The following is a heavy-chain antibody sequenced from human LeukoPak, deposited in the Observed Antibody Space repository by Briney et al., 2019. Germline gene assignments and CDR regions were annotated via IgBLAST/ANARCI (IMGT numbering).Heavy chain of an antibody. Sequence: SETLSLTCAVYGGSFSGYYWSWIRQPPGKGLEWIGEINHSGSTNYNPSLKSRVTISVDTFKNQFSLKLSSVTAADTAVYYCARDHNSGPDYWGQGTLVTVSS. CDR3: ARDHNSGPDY. CDR2: INHSGST. J-gene: IGHJ4*02. D-gene: IGHD1-1*01. CDR1: GGSFSGYY. V-gene: IGHV4-34*01.